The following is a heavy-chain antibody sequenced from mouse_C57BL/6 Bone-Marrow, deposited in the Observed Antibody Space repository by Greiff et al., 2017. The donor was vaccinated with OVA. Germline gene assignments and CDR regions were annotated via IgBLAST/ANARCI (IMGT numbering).Heavy chain of an antibody. CDR1: GYTFTDYY. V-gene: IGHV1-19*01. CDR2: INPYNGGT. Sequence: EVKLQESGPVLVKPGASVKMSCKASGYTFTDYYMNWVKQSPGKSLEWIGVINPYNGGTSYNQKFKGKATLTVDKSSSTAYMELNSLTSEDSAVYYCASNYYAMDYWGQGTSVTVSS. J-gene: IGHJ4*01. CDR3: ASNYYAMDY.